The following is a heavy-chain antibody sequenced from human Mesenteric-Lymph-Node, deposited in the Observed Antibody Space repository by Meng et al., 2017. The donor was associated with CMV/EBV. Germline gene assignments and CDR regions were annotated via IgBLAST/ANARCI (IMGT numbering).Heavy chain of an antibody. J-gene: IGHJ4*02. CDR2: INSNSGGT. D-gene: IGHD5-24*01. Sequence: ASVKVSCKTSGYSFISYGLSWVRQAPGQGLEWMGWINSNSGGTNYAQRFQGRVNMTRDTSIDTAYMELSRLRSDDTAVYFCARGDRWAGPFDYWGQGALVTVSS. CDR1: GYSFISYG. CDR3: ARGDRWAGPFDY. V-gene: IGHV1-2*02.